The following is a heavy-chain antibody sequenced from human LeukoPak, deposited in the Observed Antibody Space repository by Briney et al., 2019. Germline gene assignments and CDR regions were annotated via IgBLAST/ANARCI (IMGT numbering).Heavy chain of an antibody. J-gene: IGHJ4*02. D-gene: IGHD3-16*01. CDR1: GFTFSSYA. CDR3: AKVLLMTHSPGDY. V-gene: IGHV3-23*01. Sequence: PGASLRLSCAASGFTFSSYAMSWVRQAPGKGLEWVSAISGSGGSTYYADSVKGRFTISRDNSKNTLYLQMNSLRAEDTAVYYCAKVLLMTHSPGDYWDQGTLVTVSS. CDR2: ISGSGGST.